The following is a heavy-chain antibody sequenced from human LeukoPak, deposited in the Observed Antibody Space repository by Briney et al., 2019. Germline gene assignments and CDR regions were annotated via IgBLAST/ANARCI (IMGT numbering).Heavy chain of an antibody. CDR3: AREMSGSYSTRGY. D-gene: IGHD1-26*01. Sequence: GGSLRLSCAASGFTFSSYSMNWVRQAPGKGLEWVSSISSSSSYIYYADSVKGRFTISRDNAKNSLYLKMNSLRAEDTAVYYCAREMSGSYSTRGYWGQGTLVTVSS. V-gene: IGHV3-21*01. CDR1: GFTFSSYS. J-gene: IGHJ4*02. CDR2: ISSSSSYI.